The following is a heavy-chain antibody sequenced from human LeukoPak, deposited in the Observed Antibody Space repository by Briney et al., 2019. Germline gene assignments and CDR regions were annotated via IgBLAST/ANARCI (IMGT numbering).Heavy chain of an antibody. V-gene: IGHV3-48*01. Sequence: GGSLRLSCAASGFTFSSYSMNWVRRAPGKGLEWVSYISSSSSTIYYAESVKGRFTISRDNAKNSLYLQMNSLRAEDTAVYYCARDEWGSGSSYPDYWGQGTLVTVSS. CDR2: ISSSSSTI. J-gene: IGHJ4*02. D-gene: IGHD3-10*01. CDR1: GFTFSSYS. CDR3: ARDEWGSGSSYPDY.